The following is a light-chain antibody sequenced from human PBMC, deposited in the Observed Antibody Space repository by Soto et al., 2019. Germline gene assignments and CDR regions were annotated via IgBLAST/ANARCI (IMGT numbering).Light chain of an antibody. Sequence: EIVMTQSPATLSVSPGERATLSCRASQSVSSNLAWYQQKPGQAPRLLIYGASTRATGIPARFSGSGSGTDFILTINRLEPEDFAVYYCQQYGSSGTFGQGTKVDI. J-gene: IGKJ1*01. V-gene: IGKV3-15*01. CDR1: QSVSSN. CDR3: QQYGSSGT. CDR2: GAS.